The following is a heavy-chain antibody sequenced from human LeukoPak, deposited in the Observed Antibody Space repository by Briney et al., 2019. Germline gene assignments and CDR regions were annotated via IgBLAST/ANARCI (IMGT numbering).Heavy chain of an antibody. CDR1: GFTFSSYG. J-gene: IGHJ6*04. CDR3: ARKAYGLDV. Sequence: GGSLRLSCAASGFTFSSYGMHWVRQAPGKGLEWVANIKQDGSEKYYVDSVKGRFTISRDNGKNSLYLQMNSLRAEDTAVYYCARKAYGLDVWGKGTTVTVPS. V-gene: IGHV3-7*03. CDR2: IKQDGSEK.